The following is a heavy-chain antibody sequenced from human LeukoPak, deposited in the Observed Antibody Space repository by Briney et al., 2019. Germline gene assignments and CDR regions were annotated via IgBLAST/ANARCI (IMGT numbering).Heavy chain of an antibody. CDR2: ISYSGST. CDR1: GGSISPYF. J-gene: IGHJ5*02. D-gene: IGHD3-10*01. CDR3: ARDDYRGVANFDP. Sequence: SETLSLTCTVSGGSISPYFWSWIRQPPGKGLEWIGYISYSGSTNYNPSLKSRVTISVDTSKNQFSLQLSSVTAADTAVYYCARDDYRGVANFDPWGQGTLVTVSS. V-gene: IGHV4-59*01.